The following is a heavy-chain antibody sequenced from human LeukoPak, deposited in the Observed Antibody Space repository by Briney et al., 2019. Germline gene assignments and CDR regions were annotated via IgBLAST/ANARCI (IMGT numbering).Heavy chain of an antibody. Sequence: ASVKVSCKASGYTFTSYYLHWVRQPPGQGLEWMSIINPSGASTSYEQKFQGRVTMTSDTSTSRVYMELSSLRSEDTAVYYCARGIVTAAGTGGWYFDYWGQGTLVTVSS. CDR1: GYTFTSYY. CDR3: ARGIVTAAGTGGWYFDY. CDR2: INPSGAST. D-gene: IGHD6-13*01. J-gene: IGHJ4*02. V-gene: IGHV1-46*01.